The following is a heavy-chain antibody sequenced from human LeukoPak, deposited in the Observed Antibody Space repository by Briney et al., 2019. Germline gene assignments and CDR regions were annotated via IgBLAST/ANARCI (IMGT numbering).Heavy chain of an antibody. CDR1: GFTFSSYA. J-gene: IGHJ4*02. Sequence: HAGGSLRLSCAASGFTFSSYAMSWVRQAPGKGLEWVSGISNSGGSTYYADSVKGRFTISRDNSKNTLYLQMNSLRAEGTALYYCAKGLERESRLDSWGQGTLVTVSS. CDR2: ISNSGGST. D-gene: IGHD1-1*01. CDR3: AKGLERESRLDS. V-gene: IGHV3-23*01.